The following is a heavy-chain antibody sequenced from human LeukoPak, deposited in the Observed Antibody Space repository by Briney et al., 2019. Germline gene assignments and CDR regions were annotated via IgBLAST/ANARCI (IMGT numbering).Heavy chain of an antibody. J-gene: IGHJ4*02. CDR1: GFTFSSYA. Sequence: PGGSLRLSCSASGFTFSSYAMHWVRQAPGKGLECVSAISSNGGSTYYADSVKGRFTISRDNSKNTLYLQMSSLRAEDTAVYYCVKAPDRYFEAYFDYWGQGTLVTVSS. D-gene: IGHD3-9*01. CDR2: ISSNGGST. CDR3: VKAPDRYFEAYFDY. V-gene: IGHV3-64D*06.